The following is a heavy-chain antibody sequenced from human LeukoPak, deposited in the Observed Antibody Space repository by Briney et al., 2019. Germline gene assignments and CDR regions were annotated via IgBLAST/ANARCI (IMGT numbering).Heavy chain of an antibody. J-gene: IGHJ4*02. CDR3: ARAVTVVTRGGLVFDY. V-gene: IGHV3-48*02. D-gene: IGHD2-21*02. Sequence: QPGGSLRLSCAASGFTFSSYSMNWVRQAPGKGLEWVSYISSSSNTIYYADSVKGRFTISRDNAKNSLFLQMTSLRDEDTSVYYCARAVTVVTRGGLVFDYWGQGTLVTVSS. CDR1: GFTFSSYS. CDR2: ISSSSNTI.